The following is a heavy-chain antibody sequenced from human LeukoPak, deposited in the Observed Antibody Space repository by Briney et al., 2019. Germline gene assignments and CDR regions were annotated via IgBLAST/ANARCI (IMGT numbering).Heavy chain of an antibody. CDR3: ARAQTPGGRYVDFDY. J-gene: IGHJ4*02. D-gene: IGHD3-9*01. CDR2: INPKSGGT. V-gene: IGHV1-2*02. Sequence: ASVRLSCKASGYTFTGYYMHWVRQAPGQGLEWMGWINPKSGGTKYAQNFQGRVTMTRDTSISTVYMELTRLRSDDTAMFYCARAQTPGGRYVDFDYWGQGTHLPVSS. CDR1: GYTFTGYY.